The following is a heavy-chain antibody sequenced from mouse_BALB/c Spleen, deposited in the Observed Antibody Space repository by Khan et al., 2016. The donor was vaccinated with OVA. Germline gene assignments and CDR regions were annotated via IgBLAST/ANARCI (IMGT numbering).Heavy chain of an antibody. D-gene: IGHD2-1*01. CDR1: GYTLTHYG. CDR2: INTYTGEP. J-gene: IGHJ3*01. Sequence: IXLVQSGPELKKPGETVKISCKASGYTLTHYGMNWVKQAPGKGLKWMGWINTYTGEPTYAEDFKGRIAFSLETSASTAYLQINNLKNEDTATYFCARSNGNYWFAYWGQGTLVTVSA. V-gene: IGHV9-3-1*01. CDR3: ARSNGNYWFAY.